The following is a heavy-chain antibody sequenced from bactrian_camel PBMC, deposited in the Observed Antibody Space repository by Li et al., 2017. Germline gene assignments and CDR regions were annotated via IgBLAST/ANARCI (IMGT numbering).Heavy chain of an antibody. D-gene: IGHD1*01. CDR1: GFTFSSYA. CDR2: IKSGGGST. V-gene: IGHV3S40*01. CDR3: AAASLYGRCPIGGVEYTV. J-gene: IGHJ4*01. Sequence: VQLVESGGGLVQPGGSLRLSCAASGFTFSSYAMSWVRQAPGKGLEWVSAIKSGGGSTYYADSVKGRFTISQDNAKNMIYLTMNNLKPEDTAMYYCAAASLYGRCPIGGVEYTVRGQGTQVTVS.